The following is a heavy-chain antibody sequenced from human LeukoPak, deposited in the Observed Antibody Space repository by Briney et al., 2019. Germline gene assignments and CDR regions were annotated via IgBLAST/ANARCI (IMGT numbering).Heavy chain of an antibody. D-gene: IGHD5-18*01. Sequence: PGGSLRLSCAASGFTFSSYWMSWVRQAPGKGLEWVANIKQDGSEKYYVDSVKGRFTISRDNAKNSLYLQMNSLRAEDTAVCYCASYQAVRLPDYWGQGTLVTVSS. J-gene: IGHJ4*02. CDR2: IKQDGSEK. CDR1: GFTFSSYW. V-gene: IGHV3-7*01. CDR3: ASYQAVRLPDY.